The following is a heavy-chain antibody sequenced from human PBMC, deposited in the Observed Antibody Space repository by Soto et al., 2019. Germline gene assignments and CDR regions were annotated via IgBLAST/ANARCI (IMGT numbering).Heavy chain of an antibody. V-gene: IGHV1-69*01. CDR3: AVRPRHDYGPYYYYGMDV. Sequence: QVQLVQSGAEVKKPGSSVKVSCKASGGTFSSYAISWVRQAPGQGLEWMGGIIPIFCTANYAQKFQGRVTITADESTSTAYMELSSLRSEDTAVYYCAVRPRHDYGPYYYYGMDVWGQGTTVTVSS. D-gene: IGHD4-17*01. CDR1: GGTFSSYA. J-gene: IGHJ6*02. CDR2: IIPIFCTA.